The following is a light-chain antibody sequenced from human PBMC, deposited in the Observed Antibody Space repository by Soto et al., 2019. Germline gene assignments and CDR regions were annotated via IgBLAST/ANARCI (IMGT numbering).Light chain of an antibody. Sequence: EIVMTQSPDTLSVTPGERATLTCRASQSVSSNLAWYQQKPGQAPRLLIYGASTRATGIPARFSGSGSGTEFALTISSLQSEDFGVYCCHQYNNQPRTFGHGTKV. V-gene: IGKV3-15*01. J-gene: IGKJ1*01. CDR3: HQYNNQPRT. CDR1: QSVSSN. CDR2: GAS.